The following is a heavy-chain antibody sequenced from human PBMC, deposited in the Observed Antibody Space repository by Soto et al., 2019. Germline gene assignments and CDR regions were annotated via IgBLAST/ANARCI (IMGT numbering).Heavy chain of an antibody. CDR3: ARALGYSGYAGMDV. V-gene: IGHV1-69*05. D-gene: IGHD5-12*01. J-gene: IGHJ6*02. Sequence: QVQLVQSGAEVKKPGSSVKVSCKASGDPFSGYSISWVRQAPGQGLEWMGGIIPLFGSTNYAQRFQGRVTMTTDTSTSTAYMELRSLRSDDTAVYYCARALGYSGYAGMDVWGQGTTVTVSS. CDR1: GDPFSGYS. CDR2: IIPLFGST.